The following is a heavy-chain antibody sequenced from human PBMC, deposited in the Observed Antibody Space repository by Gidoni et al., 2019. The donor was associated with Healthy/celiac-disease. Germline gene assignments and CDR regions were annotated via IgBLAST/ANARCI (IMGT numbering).Heavy chain of an antibody. J-gene: IGHJ5*02. D-gene: IGHD3-3*01. Sequence: MGWINPNSGGTNYAQKFQGWVTMTRDTSISTAYMELSRLRSDDTAVYYCARGALRFLEWFPTKAAQDWFDPWGQGTLVTVSS. CDR3: ARGALRFLEWFPTKAAQDWFDP. V-gene: IGHV1-2*04. CDR2: INPNSGGT.